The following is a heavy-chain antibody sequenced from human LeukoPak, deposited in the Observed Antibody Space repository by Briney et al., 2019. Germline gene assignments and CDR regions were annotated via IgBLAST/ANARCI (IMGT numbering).Heavy chain of an antibody. CDR2: IRYDGSNK. D-gene: IGHD6-19*01. V-gene: IGHV3-30*02. J-gene: IGHJ4*02. CDR1: GFTFSSYG. Sequence: PGGSLRLSCAASGFTFSSYGMHWVRQAPGKGLEWVAFIRYDGSNKYYADSVKGRFTISRDNSKNTLYLQMNSLRAEDTAVYYCAKVRWDNSGWYYLDNWGQGTLVTVSS. CDR3: AKVRWDNSGWYYLDN.